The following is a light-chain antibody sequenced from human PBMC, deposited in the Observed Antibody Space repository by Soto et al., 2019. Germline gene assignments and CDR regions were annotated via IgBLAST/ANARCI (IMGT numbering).Light chain of an antibody. CDR2: DAS. Sequence: EIVLTQSPATLSLSPGERATLSCRASHSVSTSLAWYQQKPGQAPRLLIYDASNRATGVPTRISGSGSGTEFTLTISSLQSEDFAVYYCQQYNSWPLTFGGGTKVDIK. V-gene: IGKV3-11*01. CDR3: QQYNSWPLT. CDR1: HSVSTS. J-gene: IGKJ4*01.